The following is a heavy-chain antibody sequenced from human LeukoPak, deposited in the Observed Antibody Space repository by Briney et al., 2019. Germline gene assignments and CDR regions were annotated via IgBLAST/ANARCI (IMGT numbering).Heavy chain of an antibody. J-gene: IGHJ5*02. CDR1: GGSISSYY. Sequence: SATLSLTCTVSGGSISSYYWSWIRQPAGKGLEWIGRIYTSGSTNYNPSLKSRVTMSVDTSKNQFSLKLSSVTAADTAVYYCARDRDYYDSSGYYNPNFLDPWGQGTLVTVSS. CDR3: ARDRDYYDSSGYYNPNFLDP. D-gene: IGHD3-22*01. CDR2: IYTSGST. V-gene: IGHV4-4*07.